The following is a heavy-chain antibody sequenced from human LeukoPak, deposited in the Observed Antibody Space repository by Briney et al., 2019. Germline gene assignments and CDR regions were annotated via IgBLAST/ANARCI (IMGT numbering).Heavy chain of an antibody. CDR3: ARDSLGLDY. J-gene: IGHJ4*02. V-gene: IGHV3-7*01. CDR2: IKHDESEK. Sequence: GGSLRLSCAASGFSFNSDWMDWVRQAPGKGLEWVANIKHDESEKNYLDSVKGRFTISRDNAQNSLYLQMNGLRVEDTAVYYCARDSLGLDYWGQGTLVTVSS. CDR1: GFSFNSDW.